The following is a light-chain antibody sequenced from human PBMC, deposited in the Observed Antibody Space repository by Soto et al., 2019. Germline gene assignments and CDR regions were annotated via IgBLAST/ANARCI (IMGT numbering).Light chain of an antibody. CDR3: QHYGTSPPFT. Sequence: EIVLTQSPGTLSLSPGERATLSCRASQSVSTTFLAWFQQKPGQAPRLPISGASGRATGIPDRFSGSGSGTDFTLTISRLQPDDFVVYYCQHYGTSPPFTFGQGTKLEIK. V-gene: IGKV3-20*01. CDR2: GAS. J-gene: IGKJ2*01. CDR1: QSVSTTF.